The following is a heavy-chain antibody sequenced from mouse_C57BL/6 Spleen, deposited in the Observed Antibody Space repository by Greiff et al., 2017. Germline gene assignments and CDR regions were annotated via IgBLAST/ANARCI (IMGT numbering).Heavy chain of an antibody. Sequence: VQLQQPGPELVKPGASVKISCKASGYTFTDYYMNWVKQSHGKSLEWIGDINPNNGGTSYNQKFKGKATLTVDKSSSTAYMELRSLTSEDSAVYYCASEGWSDDWGQGTTLTVSS. CDR2: INPNNGGT. V-gene: IGHV1-26*01. J-gene: IGHJ2*01. D-gene: IGHD1-1*02. CDR1: GYTFTDYY. CDR3: ASEGWSDD.